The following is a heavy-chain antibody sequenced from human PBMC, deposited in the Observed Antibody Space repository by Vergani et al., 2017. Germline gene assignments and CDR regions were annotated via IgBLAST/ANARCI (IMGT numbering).Heavy chain of an antibody. D-gene: IGHD3-22*01. Sequence: EVQLLESGGGLVQPGGSLRLSCAASGFTFISYAMSWVRQAPGKGLEWVSAISGSGGSTYYADSEKGRFTISRDNSKNTLYLQMNSLRAEDTAVYYCAKVGGEYYYDSSGYYYSWGQGTLVTVSA. CDR2: ISGSGGST. CDR3: AKVGGEYYYDSSGYYYS. J-gene: IGHJ4*02. V-gene: IGHV3-23*01. CDR1: GFTFISYA.